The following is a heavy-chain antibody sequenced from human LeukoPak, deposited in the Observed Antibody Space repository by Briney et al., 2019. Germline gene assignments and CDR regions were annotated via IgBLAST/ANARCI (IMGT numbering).Heavy chain of an antibody. CDR2: ISGSGGST. CDR3: AKEVALDYGDSGGFDY. Sequence: GGSLRLSCAASGFTLSSYAMSWVRQAPGKGLEWVSAISGSGGSTYYADSVKGRFTISRDNSKNTLYLQMNSLRAEDTAVYYCAKEVALDYGDSGGFDYWGQGTLVTVSS. J-gene: IGHJ4*02. D-gene: IGHD4-17*01. V-gene: IGHV3-23*01. CDR1: GFTLSSYA.